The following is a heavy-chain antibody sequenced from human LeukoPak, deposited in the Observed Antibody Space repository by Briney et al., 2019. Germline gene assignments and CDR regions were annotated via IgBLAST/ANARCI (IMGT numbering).Heavy chain of an antibody. D-gene: IGHD2-21*01. V-gene: IGHV4-34*01. J-gene: IGHJ3*02. CDR3: ARVPWGSDYAHDAFDI. Sequence: SETLSLTCAVYGGSFSGYYWSWIRQPPGEGLEWIGKINHSGSTNYNPSLKSRVTISVDTSKNQFSLKLSSVTAADMALYYCARVPWGSDYAHDAFDIWGQGTMVTVSS. CDR2: INHSGST. CDR1: GGSFSGYY.